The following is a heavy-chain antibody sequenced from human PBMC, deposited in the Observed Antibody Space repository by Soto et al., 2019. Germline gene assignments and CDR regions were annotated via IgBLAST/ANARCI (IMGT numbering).Heavy chain of an antibody. CDR3: ARDRLVPYGYGMDV. Sequence: GGSLRLSCAASGFTFSNHGMHWVRQAPGKGLEWVARIYYDGSNEYYADSVKGRFTISRDNSKNTVYLQMNSLRVEDTAVYYCARDRLVPYGYGMDVWGQGTTVTVSS. CDR1: GFTFSNHG. V-gene: IGHV3-33*01. CDR2: IYYDGSNE. D-gene: IGHD2-2*01. J-gene: IGHJ6*02.